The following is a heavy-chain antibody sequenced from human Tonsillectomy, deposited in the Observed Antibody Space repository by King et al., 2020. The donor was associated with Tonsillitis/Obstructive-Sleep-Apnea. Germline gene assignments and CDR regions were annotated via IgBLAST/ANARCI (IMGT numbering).Heavy chain of an antibody. J-gene: IGHJ3*02. CDR2: IYWDDDK. V-gene: IGHV2-5*02. CDR3: ARGSYDSDAFDI. CDR1: GFSLSTGGVG. Sequence: TLKESGPTLVKPTQTLTLTCTFSGFSLSTGGVGVGWIRQPPGKALEWLALIYWDDDKPYSTSLKSRLTITKDTSKNQVVLTMTNMDTVDTATYYCARGSYDSDAFDIWGQGTMVTVSS. D-gene: IGHD3-10*01.